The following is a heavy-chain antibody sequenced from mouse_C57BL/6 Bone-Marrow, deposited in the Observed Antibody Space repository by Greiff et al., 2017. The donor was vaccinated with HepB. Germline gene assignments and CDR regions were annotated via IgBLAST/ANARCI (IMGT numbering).Heavy chain of an antibody. CDR2: ISDGGSYT. V-gene: IGHV5-4*01. J-gene: IGHJ1*03. Sequence: EVQLQESGGGLVKPGGSLKLSCAASGFTFSSYAMSWVRQTPEKRLEWVATISDGGSYTYYPDNVKGRFTISRDNAKNNLYLQMSHLKSEDTAMYYCARDKNSPWYFDVWGTGTTVTVSS. CDR1: GFTFSSYA. CDR3: ARDKNSPWYFDV.